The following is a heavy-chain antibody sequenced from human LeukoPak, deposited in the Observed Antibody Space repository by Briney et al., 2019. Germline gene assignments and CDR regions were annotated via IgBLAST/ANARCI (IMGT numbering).Heavy chain of an antibody. J-gene: IGHJ4*02. Sequence: GGSLRLSCTTSGFTFSSSAMSWVRQAPGKGLEGVSDINSSGGRTYYADSVKGRFTISRDHSKNTLYLQMNSLRAEDTAVYYCAKACLSSRDPTLLLWFGELLYYFDYWGQGTLVTVSS. CDR3: AKACLSSRDPTLLLWFGELLYYFDY. V-gene: IGHV3-23*01. CDR2: INSSGGRT. CDR1: GFTFSSSA. D-gene: IGHD3-10*01.